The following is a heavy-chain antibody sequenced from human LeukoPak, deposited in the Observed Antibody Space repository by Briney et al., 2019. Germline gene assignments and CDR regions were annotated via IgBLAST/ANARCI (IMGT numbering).Heavy chain of an antibody. V-gene: IGHV4-34*01. CDR3: AREDGTAMVYYYYYMDV. Sequence: PSETLSLTCAVYGGSFSGYYWSWIRQPPGKGLEWIGEINHSGSTNYNPSLKSRVTISVDTSKNQFSLQLNSVTPEDTAVYYCAREDGTAMVYYYYYMDVWGKGTTVTVSS. J-gene: IGHJ6*03. CDR1: GGSFSGYY. CDR2: INHSGST. D-gene: IGHD5-18*01.